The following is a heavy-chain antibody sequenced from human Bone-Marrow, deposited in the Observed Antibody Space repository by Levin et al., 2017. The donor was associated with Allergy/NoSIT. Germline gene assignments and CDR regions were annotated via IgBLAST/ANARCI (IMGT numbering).Heavy chain of an antibody. CDR2: IYYSGST. D-gene: IGHD3-10*01. V-gene: IGHV4-59*08. Sequence: ASETLSLTCTVSGGSISSYYWSWIRQPPGKGLEWIGYIYYSGSTNYNPSLKSRVTISVDTSKNQFSLKLSSVTAADTAVYYCARHRFGYFDYWGQGTLVTVSS. J-gene: IGHJ4*02. CDR1: GGSISSYY. CDR3: ARHRFGYFDY.